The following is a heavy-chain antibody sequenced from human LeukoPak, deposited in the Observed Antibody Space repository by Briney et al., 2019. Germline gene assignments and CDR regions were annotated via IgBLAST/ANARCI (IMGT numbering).Heavy chain of an antibody. CDR2: IYYSGST. J-gene: IGHJ3*02. Sequence: SETLSLTCTVSGGSISSYYWNWIRKPPGKGLECIGYIYYSGSTNYNPSLKSRVTISVDTSKNQFSLKLSFVTAADTAVYYCARGSIAARNDAFDIWGQGTMVTVSS. CDR3: ARGSIAARNDAFDI. CDR1: GGSISSYY. D-gene: IGHD6-6*01. V-gene: IGHV4-59*01.